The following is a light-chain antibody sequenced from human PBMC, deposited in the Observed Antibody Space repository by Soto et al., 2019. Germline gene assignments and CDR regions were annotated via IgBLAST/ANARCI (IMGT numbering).Light chain of an antibody. V-gene: IGLV1-40*01. CDR2: HNS. CDR3: QSYDSSLSGSRV. Sequence: QSELTQPPSVSGAPGQRVTISCTGSSSNIGAGYDVHWYQQLPGTAPKLLIYHNSNRPSGVPDRFSGSKSGTSASLAITGLQAEDEADYYCQSYDSSLSGSRVFGTGTKLTVL. J-gene: IGLJ1*01. CDR1: SSNIGAGYD.